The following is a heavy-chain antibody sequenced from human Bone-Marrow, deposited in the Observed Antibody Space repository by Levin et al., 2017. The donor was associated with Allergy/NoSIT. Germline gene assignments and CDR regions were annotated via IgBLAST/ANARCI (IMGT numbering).Heavy chain of an antibody. CDR3: AKARGKPAYSGSFYPSDY. J-gene: IGHJ4*02. Sequence: GGSLRLSCAASGFTFSSYAMSWVRQAPGKGLEWVSAISGSGGSTYYADSVKGRFTISRDNSKNTLYLQMNSLRAEDTAVYYCAKARGKPAYSGSFYPSDYWGQGTLVTVSS. D-gene: IGHD1-26*01. CDR2: ISGSGGST. CDR1: GFTFSSYA. V-gene: IGHV3-23*01.